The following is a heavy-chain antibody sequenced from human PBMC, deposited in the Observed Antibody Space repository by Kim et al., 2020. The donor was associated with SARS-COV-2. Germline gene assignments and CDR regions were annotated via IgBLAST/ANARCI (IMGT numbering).Heavy chain of an antibody. D-gene: IGHD3-3*01. CDR3: ARDNFVRFAFDP. Sequence: NYAQKFQGRVTMTRDTSISTAYMELSRLRSDDTAVYYCARDNFVRFAFDPWGQGTLVTVSS. J-gene: IGHJ5*02. V-gene: IGHV1-2*02.